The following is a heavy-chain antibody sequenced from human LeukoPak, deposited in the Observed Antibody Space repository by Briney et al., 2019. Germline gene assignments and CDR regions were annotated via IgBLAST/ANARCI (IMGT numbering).Heavy chain of an antibody. CDR1: GFSFSSYS. J-gene: IGHJ5*02. CDR2: ISSGSSYI. Sequence: GGSLRLSCAASGFSFSSYSMNWVRQAPGKGLEWVSCISSGSSYIYEADSVKGRFTISRDNAKNSLYLQMNSLRAEDTAVYYCARGRYNWRGEGENWFDPWGQGTLVTVSS. D-gene: IGHD1-20*01. CDR3: ARGRYNWRGEGENWFDP. V-gene: IGHV3-21*01.